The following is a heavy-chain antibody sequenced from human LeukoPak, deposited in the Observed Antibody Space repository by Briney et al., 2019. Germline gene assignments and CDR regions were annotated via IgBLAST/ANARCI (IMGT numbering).Heavy chain of an antibody. D-gene: IGHD3-22*01. CDR3: ASHPGGYYDSSGYYHNYYYYMDV. J-gene: IGHJ6*03. CDR2: ISAYNGNT. Sequence: ASVKVSCKASGYTFTSYGISWVRQAPGQGLEWMGWISAYNGNTNYAQKLQGRVTMTTDTSTSTAYMELRSLRSEDTAVYYCASHPGGYYDSSGYYHNYYYYMDVWGKGTTVTVSS. V-gene: IGHV1-18*01. CDR1: GYTFTSYG.